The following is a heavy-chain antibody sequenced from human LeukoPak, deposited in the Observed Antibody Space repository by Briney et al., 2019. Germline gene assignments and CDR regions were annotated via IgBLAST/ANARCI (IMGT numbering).Heavy chain of an antibody. CDR3: ARGPVVVAATPYYYYGMDV. D-gene: IGHD2-15*01. CDR2: INHSGST. Sequence: SETLSLTCAVYGGSFSGYYWSWIRQPPGKGLEWIGEINHSGSTKYNPSLKSRVTISVDTSKNQFSLKLSSVTAADTAVYYCARGPVVVAATPYYYYGMDVWGQGTTVTVSS. J-gene: IGHJ6*02. CDR1: GGSFSGYY. V-gene: IGHV4-34*01.